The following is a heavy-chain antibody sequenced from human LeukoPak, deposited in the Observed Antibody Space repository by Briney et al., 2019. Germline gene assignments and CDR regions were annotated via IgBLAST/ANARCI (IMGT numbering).Heavy chain of an antibody. V-gene: IGHV4-34*01. CDR1: GGSFSGYY. D-gene: IGHD1-26*01. CDR2: INHSGST. CDR3: ARDRYSGSYLYYYGMDV. Sequence: PSETLSLTCAVYGGSFSGYYWSWIRQPLGKGLEWIGEINHSGSTNYNPSLKSRVTISVDTSENQFSLKLRSVTAADTAVYYCARDRYSGSYLYYYGMDVWGQGTTVTVSS. J-gene: IGHJ6*02.